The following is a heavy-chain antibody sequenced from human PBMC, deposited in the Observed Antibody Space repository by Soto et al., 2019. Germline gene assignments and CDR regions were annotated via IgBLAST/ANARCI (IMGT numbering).Heavy chain of an antibody. D-gene: IGHD6-13*01. CDR3: ARGDPPEVAEYYYYGMDV. CDR1: GYSFTSYW. V-gene: IGHV5-51*01. Sequence: GESLKISCKGSGYSFTSYWIGWVRQMPGKGLEWMGFIYPGDSDTRYSPSFQGQVTISADKSISTAYLQWSSLKASDTAMYYCARGDPPEVAEYYYYGMDVWGQGTTVTVS. CDR2: IYPGDSDT. J-gene: IGHJ6*02.